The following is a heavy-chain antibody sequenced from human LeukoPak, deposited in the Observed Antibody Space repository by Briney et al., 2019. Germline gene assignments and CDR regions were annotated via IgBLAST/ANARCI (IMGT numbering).Heavy chain of an antibody. D-gene: IGHD1-1*01. CDR1: GYAFPSYW. Sequence: GESLKISCHGSGYAFPSYWIGWVRQMPGKGLEWMGFIYPDDSDTRYSPSFQGQVTISADKSISTAYLQWSSLKASDTAMYYCARQDGGAENDIDYWGQGTLVTVSS. CDR2: IYPDDSDT. V-gene: IGHV5-51*01. CDR3: ARQDGGAENDIDY. J-gene: IGHJ4*02.